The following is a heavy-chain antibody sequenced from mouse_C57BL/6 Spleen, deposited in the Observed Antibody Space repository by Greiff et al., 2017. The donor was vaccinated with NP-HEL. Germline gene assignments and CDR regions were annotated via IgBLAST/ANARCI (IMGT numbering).Heavy chain of an antibody. CDR2: IRSKSSNYAT. V-gene: IGHV10-3*01. CDR3: VRGAHCYGSSYGDY. D-gene: IGHD1-1*01. CDR1: GFTFNTYA. Sequence: EVMLVESGGGLVQPKGSLKLSCAASGFTFNTYAMHWVRQAPGKGLEWVASIRSKSSNYATYYADSVKDRFTISRDDSQSMLYLQRNNQKTEDTAMYYCVRGAHCYGSSYGDYWGQGTTLTVSS. J-gene: IGHJ2*01.